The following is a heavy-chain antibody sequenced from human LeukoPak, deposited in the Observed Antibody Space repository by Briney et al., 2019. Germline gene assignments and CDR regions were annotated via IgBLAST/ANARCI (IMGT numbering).Heavy chain of an antibody. V-gene: IGHV3-20*04. CDR1: GFTFDDYG. CDR2: INWNGGST. J-gene: IGHJ4*02. CDR3: ARPGGYYDSSGYYYELNYFDY. Sequence: GGSLRLSCAASGFTFDDYGMSWVRQAPGKGLEWVSGINWNGGSTGYADSVKGRFTISRDNAKNSLYLQMNSLRAEDTALYYCARPGGYYDSSGYYYELNYFDYWGQGTLVTVSS. D-gene: IGHD3-22*01.